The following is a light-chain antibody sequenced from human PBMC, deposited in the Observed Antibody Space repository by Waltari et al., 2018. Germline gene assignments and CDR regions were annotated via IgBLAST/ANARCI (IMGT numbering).Light chain of an antibody. J-gene: IGKJ2*01. Sequence: DIVMTQSPDSLAGSLGERATINCKSSQSLLYSSNNKNYLAWYQQKPGQPPKLLVYWASTRESGVPDRFSGSGSGTDFTLTISSLQAEDVAVYYCQQYYTTLYTFGQGTKLEIK. CDR3: QQYYTTLYT. CDR1: QSLLYSSNNKNY. CDR2: WAS. V-gene: IGKV4-1*01.